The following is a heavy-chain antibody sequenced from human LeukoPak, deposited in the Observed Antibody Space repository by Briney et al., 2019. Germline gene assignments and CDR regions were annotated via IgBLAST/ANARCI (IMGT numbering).Heavy chain of an antibody. CDR1: GFSLSTSGMC. CDR3: ARIRVVGATTGFDY. V-gene: IGHV2-70*01. D-gene: IGHD1-26*01. CDR2: IDWDDDK. Sequence: ASGPALVKPTQTLTLTCTFSGFSLSTSGMCVSWIRQPPGKALEWLALIDWDDDKYYSTSLKTRLTISKDTSKNQVVLTMTNMDPVDTATYYCARIRVVGATTGFDYWDQGTLVTVSS. J-gene: IGHJ4*02.